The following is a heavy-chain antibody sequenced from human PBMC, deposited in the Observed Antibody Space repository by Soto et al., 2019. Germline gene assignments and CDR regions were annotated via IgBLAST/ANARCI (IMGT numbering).Heavy chain of an antibody. J-gene: IGHJ6*02. CDR1: GFTFSSYA. D-gene: IGHD4-4*01. Sequence: QVQLVESGGGVVQPGRSLRLSCAASGFTFSSYAMNWVRQAPGKGLEWVAVISYDGSNKYYADSVKGRFTISRDNSKNTLYLQMNSLRAEDTAVYYCARGPYSNYPYYYYGMDVWGQGTTVTVSS. CDR2: ISYDGSNK. V-gene: IGHV3-30-3*01. CDR3: ARGPYSNYPYYYYGMDV.